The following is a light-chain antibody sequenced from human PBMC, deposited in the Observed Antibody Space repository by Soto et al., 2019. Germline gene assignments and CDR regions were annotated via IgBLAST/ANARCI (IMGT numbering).Light chain of an antibody. CDR1: QSSGSW. CDR2: KAS. V-gene: IGKV1-5*03. CDR3: QQYDSYPLT. Sequence: DIQMTQSPSTLSGSVGDRVTITWRGSQSSGSWLAWHQQERGKAPKLLIYKASSLESGVPSRFSGSGSGTEFTLSISSLQPDDSATYYCQQYDSYPLTFGGGTKVDI. J-gene: IGKJ4*01.